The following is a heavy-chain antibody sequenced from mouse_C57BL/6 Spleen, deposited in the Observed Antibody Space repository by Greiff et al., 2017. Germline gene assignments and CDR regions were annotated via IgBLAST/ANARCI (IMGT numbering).Heavy chain of an antibody. CDR1: GYTFTSYW. Sequence: QVQLKQPGAELVKPGASVKMSCKASGYTFTSYWITWVKQRPGQGLEWIGDIYPGSGSTNYNEKFKSKATLTVDTSSSTAYMQLSSLTSEDSAVYYCARSGSSYAMDYWGQGTSVTVSS. V-gene: IGHV1-55*01. CDR2: IYPGSGST. J-gene: IGHJ4*01. CDR3: ARSGSSYAMDY. D-gene: IGHD1-1*01.